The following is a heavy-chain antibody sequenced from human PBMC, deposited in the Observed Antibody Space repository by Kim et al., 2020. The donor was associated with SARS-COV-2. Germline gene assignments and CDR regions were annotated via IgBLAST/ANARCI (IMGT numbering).Heavy chain of an antibody. Sequence: KEDGSAKYYVDSVKVRFFISRDNAKNLLYLQMNSLTGDDTAVYYCVRDFDFWGQGVLVTVSS. CDR2: KEDGSAK. CDR3: VRDFDF. J-gene: IGHJ4*02. V-gene: IGHV3-7*01.